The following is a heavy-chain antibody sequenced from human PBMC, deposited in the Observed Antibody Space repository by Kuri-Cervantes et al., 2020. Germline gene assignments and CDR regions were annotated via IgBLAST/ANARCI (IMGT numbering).Heavy chain of an antibody. Sequence: GSLRLSCAVYGGSFSGYYWSWIRQPPGKGLEWIGNLYHSGIPYYNPSLKSRVTTSIDTSKNQFSLNLSSVTAADTAVYYCARETAATGYPFDYWGQGVLVTVSS. CDR3: ARETAATGYPFDY. V-gene: IGHV4-34*01. J-gene: IGHJ4*02. CDR2: LYHSGIP. CDR1: GGSFSGYY. D-gene: IGHD6-13*01.